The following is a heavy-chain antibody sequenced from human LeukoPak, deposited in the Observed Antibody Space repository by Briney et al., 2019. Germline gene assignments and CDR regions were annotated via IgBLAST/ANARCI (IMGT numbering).Heavy chain of an antibody. CDR2: ISYDGSNK. Sequence: PGGSLRLSCAASGFTFSSYAMHWVRQAPGKGLEWVAVISYDGSNKYYADSVKGRFTISRDNSKNTLYLQMNSLRAEDTAVYYCARGPRVRGNIDYWGQGTLVTVSS. V-gene: IGHV3-30-3*01. D-gene: IGHD2/OR15-2a*01. CDR1: GFTFSSYA. J-gene: IGHJ4*02. CDR3: ARGPRVRGNIDY.